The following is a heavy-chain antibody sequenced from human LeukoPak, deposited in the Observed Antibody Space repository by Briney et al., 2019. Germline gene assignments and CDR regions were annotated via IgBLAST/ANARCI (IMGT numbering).Heavy chain of an antibody. Sequence: SETLSLTCTVSGGSISSYYWSWTRQPPGKGLEWIGYIYYSGSTNYNPSLKSRVTISVDTSKNQFSLKLSSVTAADTAVYYCARVRDYSLEDAFDIWGQGTMVTVSS. CDR3: ARVRDYSLEDAFDI. D-gene: IGHD4-17*01. J-gene: IGHJ3*02. V-gene: IGHV4-59*01. CDR2: IYYSGST. CDR1: GGSISSYY.